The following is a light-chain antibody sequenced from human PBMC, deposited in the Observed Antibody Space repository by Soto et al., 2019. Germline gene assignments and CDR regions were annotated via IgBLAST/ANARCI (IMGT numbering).Light chain of an antibody. V-gene: IGKV1-27*01. CDR1: QGISNS. CDR3: QKYNSAPLT. J-gene: IGKJ4*01. CDR2: TAS. Sequence: DIQMTQSPSSLSASVGDRVTITCRASQGISNSLAWYQQKPGQVPKLLIYTASTLQSGVPSRFSGRGFGTDFTLTITSLQPEDVATYYCQKYNSAPLTFGGGTNVEIK.